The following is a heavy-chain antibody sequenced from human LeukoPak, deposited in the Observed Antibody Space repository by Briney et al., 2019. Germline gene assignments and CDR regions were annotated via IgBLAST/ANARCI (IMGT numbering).Heavy chain of an antibody. Sequence: SETLSLTCTVSGGSISSYYWSWIRQPPGKGLEWIGYIYYSGSTNYNPSLKSRVTISVDTSKNQFSLKLSSVTAADTAVHYCARRPGCYYYYMDVWGKGTTVTISS. CDR1: GGSISSYY. CDR3: ARRPGCYYYYMDV. J-gene: IGHJ6*03. D-gene: IGHD1-14*01. V-gene: IGHV4-59*12. CDR2: IYYSGST.